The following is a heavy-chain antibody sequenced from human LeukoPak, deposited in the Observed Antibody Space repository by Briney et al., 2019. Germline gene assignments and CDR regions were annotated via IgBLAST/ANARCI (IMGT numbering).Heavy chain of an antibody. CDR2: INPSGGST. CDR1: GYTFTSYY. Sequence: ASVKVPCKASGYTFTSYYMHWVRQAPGQGLEWMGIINPSGGSTSYAQKFQGRVTMTRDTSTSTVYMELSSLRSEDTAVYYCAREALNALAGVTPIDYWGQGTLVTVSS. D-gene: IGHD4-23*01. CDR3: AREALNALAGVTPIDY. V-gene: IGHV1-46*01. J-gene: IGHJ4*02.